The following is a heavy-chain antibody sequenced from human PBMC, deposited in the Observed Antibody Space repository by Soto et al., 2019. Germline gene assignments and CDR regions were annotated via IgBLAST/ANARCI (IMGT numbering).Heavy chain of an antibody. V-gene: IGHV1-69*13. CDR1: GGTFSSYA. D-gene: IGHD6-6*01. J-gene: IGHJ5*02. CDR2: IIPIFGTA. Sequence: SVKVSCKASGGTFSSYAISWVRQAPGQGLEWMGGIIPIFGTANYAQKFQGRVTITADESTSTAYMELSSLKSEDTAVYYCARGGSSSSNPGYNWFDPWGQGTLVTVSS. CDR3: ARGGSSSSNPGYNWFDP.